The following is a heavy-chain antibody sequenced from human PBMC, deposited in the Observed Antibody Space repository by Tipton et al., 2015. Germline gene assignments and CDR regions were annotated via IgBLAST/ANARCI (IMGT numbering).Heavy chain of an antibody. Sequence: TLSLTCTIPGDSISNYFWSWIRQPAGKGLEWIGRIQTSGNTNYNPSLKSRVTISVDTSKNQFSLKLSSVTAADTAVYYCARTCSSTSLFVYWYFDLWGRGTLVTVSS. J-gene: IGHJ2*01. V-gene: IGHV4-4*07. CDR2: IQTSGNT. CDR1: GDSISNYF. CDR3: ARTCSSTSLFVYWYFDL. D-gene: IGHD2-2*01.